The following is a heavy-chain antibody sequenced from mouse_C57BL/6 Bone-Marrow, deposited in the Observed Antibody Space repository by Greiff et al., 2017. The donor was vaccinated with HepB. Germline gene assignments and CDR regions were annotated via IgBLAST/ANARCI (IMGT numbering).Heavy chain of an antibody. CDR3: ARPRVSSYWYFDV. J-gene: IGHJ1*03. D-gene: IGHD1-1*01. Sequence: EVMLVESGGGLVQPGGSLKLSCAASGFTFSDYYMYWVRQTPEKRLEWVAYISNGGGSTYYPDTVKGRFTISRDNAKNTLYLQMSRLKSEDTAMYYCARPRVSSYWYFDVWGTGTTVTVSS. CDR1: GFTFSDYY. CDR2: ISNGGGST. V-gene: IGHV5-12*01.